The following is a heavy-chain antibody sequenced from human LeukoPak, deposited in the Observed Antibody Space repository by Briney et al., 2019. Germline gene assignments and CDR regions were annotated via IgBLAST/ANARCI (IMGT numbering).Heavy chain of an antibody. D-gene: IGHD6-25*01. Sequence: GASLRLSCAASGFTFSSYAMSWVRQAPGKGLGWVSGISGSGGSTYYADSVKGRFTISRDNSKNTLYLQMNSLRAEDTAVYYCAKDQRGPLFDYWGQGTLVTVSS. CDR3: AKDQRGPLFDY. CDR2: ISGSGGST. CDR1: GFTFSSYA. J-gene: IGHJ4*02. V-gene: IGHV3-23*01.